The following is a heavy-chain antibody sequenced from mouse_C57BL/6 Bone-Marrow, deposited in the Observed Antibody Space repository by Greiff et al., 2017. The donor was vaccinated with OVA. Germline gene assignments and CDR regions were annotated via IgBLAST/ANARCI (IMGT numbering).Heavy chain of an antibody. CDR1: GFTFSDFY. Sequence: EVKLMESGGGLVQSGRSLRLSCATSGFTFSDFYMAWVRQAPGKGLEWIAASRNKANHYTSEYSASVKGRFIVSRDTSQSILYLQMNALRAEDTAIYYCARDGNYVLMDYWGQGTSVTVSS. CDR3: ARDGNYVLMDY. D-gene: IGHD2-1*01. J-gene: IGHJ4*01. V-gene: IGHV7-1*01. CDR2: SRNKANHYTS.